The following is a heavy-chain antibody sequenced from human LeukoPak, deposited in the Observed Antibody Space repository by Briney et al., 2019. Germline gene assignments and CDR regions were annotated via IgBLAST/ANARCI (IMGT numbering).Heavy chain of an antibody. D-gene: IGHD2-15*01. CDR1: GFTFSSYE. Sequence: GGSLRLSCAASGFTFSSYEMNWVRQAPGKGLEWVSYISSSGSTIYYADSVKGRFTISRDNAKNSLYLQMNSLRAEDTAVYYCARGQRVAAYFDYWGQEPWSPSPQ. CDR3: ARGQRVAAYFDY. CDR2: ISSSGSTI. V-gene: IGHV3-48*03. J-gene: IGHJ4*01.